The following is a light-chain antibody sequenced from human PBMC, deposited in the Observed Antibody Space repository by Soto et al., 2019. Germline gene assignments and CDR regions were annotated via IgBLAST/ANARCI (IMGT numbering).Light chain of an antibody. CDR3: QTWGTGIHVV. V-gene: IGLV4-69*01. CDR1: SGHSSYA. J-gene: IGLJ2*01. CDR2: LDSDGSH. Sequence: QPVLTQSPSASASLGASVKLTCTLSSGHSSYAIAWHQQQPEKGPRYLMKLDSDGSHTKGDAIPDRFSGSSSGAERYLTISSLHSEDEADYYCQTWGTGIHVVFGGRTKVTVL.